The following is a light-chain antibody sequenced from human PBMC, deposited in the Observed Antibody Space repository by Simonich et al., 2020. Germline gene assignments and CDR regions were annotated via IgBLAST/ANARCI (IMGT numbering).Light chain of an antibody. J-gene: IGLJ2*01. V-gene: IGLV3-10*01. CDR2: EDS. CDR3: YSTDSSGNHRV. CDR1: ALPKKY. Sequence: SYELTQPPSVSVSPGQTARITCSGDALPKKYAYWYPQKSGPAPVLVIYEDSKRPSGIPERCSGSSSGTMATLTISGAQVEDEADYYCYSTDSSGNHRVFGGGTKLTVL.